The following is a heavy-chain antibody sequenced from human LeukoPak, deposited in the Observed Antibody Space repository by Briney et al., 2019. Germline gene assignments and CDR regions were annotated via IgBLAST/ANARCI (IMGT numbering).Heavy chain of an antibody. CDR2: IYHSGST. CDR1: GYSFSSGYY. CDR3: VRDNSGSFMFDY. Sequence: SETLSLTCTVSGYSFSSGYYWGWIRQSPGKGLEWIGSIYHSGSTYYNPSLKGRVTISVDTSKNQFSLKLSSVTAADTAVYYCVRDNSGSFMFDYWGQGTLVTVSS. J-gene: IGHJ4*02. V-gene: IGHV4-38-2*02. D-gene: IGHD1-26*01.